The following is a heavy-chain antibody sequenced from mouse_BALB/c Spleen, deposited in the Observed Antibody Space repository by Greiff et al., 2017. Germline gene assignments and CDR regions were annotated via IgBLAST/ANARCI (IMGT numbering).Heavy chain of an antibody. CDR3: ARGGFHWYFDV. V-gene: IGHV5-6-5*01. CDR2: ISSGGST. Sequence: EVKVVESGGGLVKPGGSLKLSCAASGFTFSSYAMSWVRQTPEKRLEWVASISSGGSTYYPDSVKGRFTISRDNARNILYLQMSSLRSEDTAMYYCARGGFHWYFDVWGAGTTVTVSS. J-gene: IGHJ1*01. CDR1: GFTFSSYA.